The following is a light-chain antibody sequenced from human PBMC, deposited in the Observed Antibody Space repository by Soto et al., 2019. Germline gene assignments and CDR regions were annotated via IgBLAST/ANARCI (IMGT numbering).Light chain of an antibody. CDR3: SSYAGRKTL. CDR2: EVS. V-gene: IGLV2-8*01. J-gene: IGLJ2*01. CDR1: SSDVGGYNY. Sequence: QSAVTQPPSASGSPGQSVTISCTGISSDVGGYNYVSWYQQHPGKAPKLMIYEVSKRPSGVPDRFSGSKSGNTASLTVSGLQAEDKADYYSSSYAGRKTLFGGGTKLTVL.